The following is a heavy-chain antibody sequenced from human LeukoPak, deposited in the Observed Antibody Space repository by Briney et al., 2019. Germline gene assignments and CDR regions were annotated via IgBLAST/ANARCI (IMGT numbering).Heavy chain of an antibody. CDR2: VSYDWGT. Sequence: SETLSLTCTVSGGSVTGYYWSWIRQPPGKGLEWIGHVSYDWGTAYNPSLKSRVTMLLDTSNNQFFLDLTSVTAADTAVYYCARHYVDIRTVGASYYYYGLDVWGQGTTVTVSS. CDR1: GGSVTGYY. D-gene: IGHD3-16*02. CDR3: ARHYVDIRTVGASYYYYGLDV. V-gene: IGHV4-59*02. J-gene: IGHJ6*02.